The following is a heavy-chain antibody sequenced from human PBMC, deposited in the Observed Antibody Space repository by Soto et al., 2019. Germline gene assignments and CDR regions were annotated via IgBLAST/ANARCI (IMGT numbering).Heavy chain of an antibody. J-gene: IGHJ5*02. CDR2: ISGSGGST. CDR1: GFTFSSYA. V-gene: IGHV3-23*01. CDR3: AKEVVIVVVSPGWFDP. Sequence: EVQLLESGGGLVQPGGSLRLSCAASGFTFSSYAMSWVRQAPGKGLEWVSAISGSGGSTYYADSVKGRFTISRDNSKNTRDLQMNSLRAEDTAVYYCAKEVVIVVVSPGWFDPWGQGTLVTVSS. D-gene: IGHD3-22*01.